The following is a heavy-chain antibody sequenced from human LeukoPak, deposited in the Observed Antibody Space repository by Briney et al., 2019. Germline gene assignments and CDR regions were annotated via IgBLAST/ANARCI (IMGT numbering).Heavy chain of an antibody. J-gene: IGHJ3*02. V-gene: IGHV3-23*01. CDR3: AKGVTIFGVVIIHAFDI. Sequence: GGSLRLSCAASGFTFSSYAMSWVRQAPGKGLEWVSAISGSGGSTYYADSVKGRFTISRDNSKNTLYLQMNSLRAEDTAVYYCAKGVTIFGVVIIHAFDIWGQGTMVTVSS. D-gene: IGHD3-3*01. CDR2: ISGSGGST. CDR1: GFTFSSYA.